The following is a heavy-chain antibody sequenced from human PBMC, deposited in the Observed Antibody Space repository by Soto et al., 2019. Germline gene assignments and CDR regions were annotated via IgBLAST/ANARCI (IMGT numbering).Heavy chain of an antibody. D-gene: IGHD6-13*01. CDR1: GGSISSFH. Sequence: QVQLHESGPGLVKPSETLSLTCTVSGGSISSFHWSWIRQPPGKGLEWIGYIYNNGITIYNPSLKSRVTIARDTSQNQFSLNLSSVTAADTAIYYCARDCSPDSSSWYWFDPWGQGTLVTVSS. V-gene: IGHV4-59*01. J-gene: IGHJ5*02. CDR3: ARDCSPDSSSWYWFDP. CDR2: IYNNGIT.